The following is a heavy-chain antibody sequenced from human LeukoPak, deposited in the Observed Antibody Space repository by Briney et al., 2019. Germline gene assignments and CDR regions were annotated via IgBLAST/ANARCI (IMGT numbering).Heavy chain of an antibody. D-gene: IGHD6-13*01. J-gene: IGHJ5*02. CDR3: ARDLLAAAGAFWFDP. CDR2: ISYDGSNK. CDR1: GFTFSSYA. V-gene: IGHV3-30*04. Sequence: PGRSLRLSCAASGFTFSSYAMHWVRQAPGKGLEGVAVISYDGSNKYYADSVKGRFTISRDNSKNTLYLQMNSLRAEDTAVYYCARDLLAAAGAFWFDPWGQGTLVTVSS.